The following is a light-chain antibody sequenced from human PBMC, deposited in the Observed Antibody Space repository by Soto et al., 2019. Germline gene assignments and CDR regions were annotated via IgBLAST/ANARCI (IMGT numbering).Light chain of an antibody. J-gene: IGLJ1*01. Sequence: QSLLTQPPSVSGAPGQRVTISCTGSSSNIGANYDVHWYQHLPGTAPKLLIFGNTNRPSGVPDRFSGSKSGTSASLAITGLQAEDEGDYYCQSYDSTLSARYVFGTGTKVTVL. CDR1: SSNIGANYD. V-gene: IGLV1-40*01. CDR3: QSYDSTLSARYV. CDR2: GNT.